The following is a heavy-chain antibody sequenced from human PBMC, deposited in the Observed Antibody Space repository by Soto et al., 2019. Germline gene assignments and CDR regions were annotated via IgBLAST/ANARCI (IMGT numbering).Heavy chain of an antibody. D-gene: IGHD3-3*01. CDR1: GYTFTSYG. V-gene: IGHV1-18*01. CDR2: ISAYNGNT. J-gene: IGHJ5*02. Sequence: QVQLVQSGAEVKKPGASVKVSCKASGYTFTSYGISWVRQAPGQGLEWMGWISAYNGNTNHAQKLQGRVTMTTDTSTSTAYMELRSLRSDDTAVYYCARDPPFWSGYRGEGVFDPWGQGTLVTVSS. CDR3: ARDPPFWSGYRGEGVFDP.